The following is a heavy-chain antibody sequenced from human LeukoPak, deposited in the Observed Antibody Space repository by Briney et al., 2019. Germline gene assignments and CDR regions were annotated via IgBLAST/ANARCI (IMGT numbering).Heavy chain of an antibody. Sequence: GGSLRLSCAASGFTFDDYTMHWVRQAPGKGLEWVSLISWDGGSTYYADSVKGRFTTSRDNAKNSLYLQMNSLRAGDTAVYYCAELGITMIGGVWGKGTTVTVSS. CDR2: ISWDGGST. CDR3: AELGITMIGGV. CDR1: GFTFDDYT. D-gene: IGHD3-10*02. J-gene: IGHJ6*04. V-gene: IGHV3-43*01.